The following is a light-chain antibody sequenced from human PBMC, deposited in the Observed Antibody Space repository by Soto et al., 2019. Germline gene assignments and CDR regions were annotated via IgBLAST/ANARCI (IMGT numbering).Light chain of an antibody. V-gene: IGKV3-15*01. Sequence: EIVMTQSPATLSVSPGERATLSCRASQSIRSNLAWYQQKPGQAPRLLIYGASTRATGIPARFSGSGSGTEFTLTISSLQSEDFAVYYCQQNKNWPMYTFGQGTKLEIK. CDR2: GAS. CDR1: QSIRSN. CDR3: QQNKNWPMYT. J-gene: IGKJ2*01.